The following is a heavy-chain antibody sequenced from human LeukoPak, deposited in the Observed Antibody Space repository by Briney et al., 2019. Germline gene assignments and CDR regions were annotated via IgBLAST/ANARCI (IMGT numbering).Heavy chain of an antibody. D-gene: IGHD4-17*01. J-gene: IGHJ4*02. Sequence: SETLSLTCTVSGGSISSSSYYWGWIRQPPGKGLEWIGTIYYSGGTYYNPSLKSRVTISVDTSKNQFSLKLSSVTAADTAVYYCARDRDYGDAPFDYWGQGTLVIVSS. CDR3: ARDRDYGDAPFDY. V-gene: IGHV4-39*07. CDR1: GGSISSSSYY. CDR2: IYYSGGT.